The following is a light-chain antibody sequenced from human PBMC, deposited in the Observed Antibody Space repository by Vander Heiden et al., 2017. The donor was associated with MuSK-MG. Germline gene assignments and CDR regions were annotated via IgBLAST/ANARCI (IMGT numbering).Light chain of an antibody. CDR3: SSYGGLDNFVL. CDR2: EVT. Sequence: SSLTQPPSASGSPGQSVTISCSGTSTDAGSYSSVSCYQLPPGRAPKLIIYEVTKRPSGVPDRFSGSKSGNTAALTVSGLLPEDESDYYCSSYGGLDNFVLFGGGTRLTV. J-gene: IGLJ2*01. V-gene: IGLV2-8*01. CDR1: STDAGSYSS.